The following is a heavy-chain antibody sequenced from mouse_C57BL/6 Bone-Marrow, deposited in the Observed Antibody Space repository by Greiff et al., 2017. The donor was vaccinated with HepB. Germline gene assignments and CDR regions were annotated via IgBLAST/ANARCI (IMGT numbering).Heavy chain of an antibody. CDR3: ASGGYDGTEFAY. Sequence: VKVVESGAELMKPGASVKLSCKATGYTFTGYWIEWVKQRPGHGLEWIGEILPGSGSTNYNEKFKGKATYTADTSSNTAYMQLSSLTTEDSAIYYCASGGYDGTEFAYWGQGTLVTVSA. V-gene: IGHV1-9*01. J-gene: IGHJ3*01. CDR1: GYTFTGYW. D-gene: IGHD2-2*01. CDR2: ILPGSGST.